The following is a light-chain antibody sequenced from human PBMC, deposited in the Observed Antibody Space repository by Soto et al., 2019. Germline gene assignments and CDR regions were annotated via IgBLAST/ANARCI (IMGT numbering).Light chain of an antibody. CDR1: STDIGPYNY. CDR2: EVR. J-gene: IGLJ1*01. Sequence: LTHPASLSASPRQSITMSSTESSTDIGPYNYVSWNQPDPDKAPKLMIYEVRHRPSGISNRFSGSKSGDTASLTISGLQPDDEADYSCSSYSDSKSLEVFGSGTKVTVL. V-gene: IGLV2-14*01. CDR3: SSYSDSKSLEV.